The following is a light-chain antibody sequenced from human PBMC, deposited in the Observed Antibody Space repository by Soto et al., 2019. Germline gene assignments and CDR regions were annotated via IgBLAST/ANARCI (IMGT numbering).Light chain of an antibody. J-gene: IGKJ3*01. CDR3: QQYGSSRLT. CDR1: QSVSSSY. CDR2: GAS. Sequence: DIVLTQSPGTLSLSPGERATLSCRASQSVSSSYLAWYQQKPGQAPRLLIYGASSRATGIPDRFSGSGSGTDFTLTISRLEPEDFAVYYCQQYGSSRLTFGPGTRWLS. V-gene: IGKV3-20*01.